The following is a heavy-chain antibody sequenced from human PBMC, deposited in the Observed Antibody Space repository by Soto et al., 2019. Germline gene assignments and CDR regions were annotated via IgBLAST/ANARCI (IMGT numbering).Heavy chain of an antibody. D-gene: IGHD3-10*01. V-gene: IGHV3-33*01. CDR2: IWYDGSNK. Sequence: QVQLVESGGGVVQPGRSLRLSCAASGFTFSSYGMHWVRQAPGKGLEWVAVIWYDGSNKYYADSVKGRFTISRDNSKNTLYLQMNSLRAEDTAVYYCAREPRRGPFDYWGQGTLVTVSS. J-gene: IGHJ4*02. CDR1: GFTFSSYG. CDR3: AREPRRGPFDY.